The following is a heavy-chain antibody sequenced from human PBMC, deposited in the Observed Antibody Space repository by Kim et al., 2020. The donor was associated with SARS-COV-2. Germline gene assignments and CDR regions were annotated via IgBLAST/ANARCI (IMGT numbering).Heavy chain of an antibody. CDR3: ARGRWLVPRGVVGYYYYGMDV. Sequence: ASVKVSCKASGYTFTSYAMNWVRQAPGQGLEWMGWINTNTGNPTYAQGFTGRFVFSLDTSVSTAYLQISSLKAEDTAVYYCARGRWLVPRGVVGYYYYGMDVWGQGTTVTVSS. J-gene: IGHJ6*02. CDR1: GYTFTSYA. V-gene: IGHV7-4-1*02. D-gene: IGHD6-19*01. CDR2: INTNTGNP.